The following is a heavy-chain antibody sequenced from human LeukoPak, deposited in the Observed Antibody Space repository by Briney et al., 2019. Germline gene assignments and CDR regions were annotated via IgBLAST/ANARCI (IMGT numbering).Heavy chain of an antibody. V-gene: IGHV1-46*01. D-gene: IGHD2-2*01. Sequence: ASVKVSCKASGYTFTSYYMHWVRQAPGQGLEWMGIINPSGGSTSYAQKFQGRVTMTRDTSTSTVYMDLSSLRSEDTAVYYCARDSVVPAAPPVYFDYWGREPWSPSPQ. CDR1: GYTFTSYY. J-gene: IGHJ4*02. CDR3: ARDSVVPAAPPVYFDY. CDR2: INPSGGST.